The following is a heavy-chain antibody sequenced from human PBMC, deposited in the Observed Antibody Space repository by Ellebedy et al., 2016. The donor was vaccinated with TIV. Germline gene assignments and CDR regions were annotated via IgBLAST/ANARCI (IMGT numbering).Heavy chain of an antibody. CDR3: ARGYYYDSSGYPTASLEYYFDY. V-gene: IGHV1-8*01. CDR2: MNTNSGNT. Sequence: AASVKVSCKASGYNFTSYDINWVRQATGQGLEWMGWMNTNSGNTGYAQKFQGRVTMTRNTSISTAYMELSSLRSEDTAVYYCARGYYYDSSGYPTASLEYYFDYWGQGTLVTVSS. CDR1: GYNFTSYD. J-gene: IGHJ4*02. D-gene: IGHD3-22*01.